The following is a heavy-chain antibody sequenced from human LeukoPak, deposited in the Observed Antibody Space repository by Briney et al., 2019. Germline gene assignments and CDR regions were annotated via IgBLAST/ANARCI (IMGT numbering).Heavy chain of an antibody. CDR3: AKKSWLLHSPYGSYTFDY. V-gene: IGHV3-23*01. CDR1: GFTFSSYA. CDR2: ISGSGGST. D-gene: IGHD1-26*01. J-gene: IGHJ4*02. Sequence: SGGSLRLSCAASGFTFSSYAMSWVRQAPGKGLEWVSAISGSGGSTYYADSVKGRFTISRDNSKNTLYLQMNSLRAEDTAVYYCAKKSWLLHSPYGSYTFDYWGQGTLVTVSS.